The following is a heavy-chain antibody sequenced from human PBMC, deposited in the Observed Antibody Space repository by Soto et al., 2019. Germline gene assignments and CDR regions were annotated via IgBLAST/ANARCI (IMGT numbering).Heavy chain of an antibody. CDR3: ARAIKRWEVNYYFDF. D-gene: IGHD1-26*01. J-gene: IGHJ4*02. Sequence: QVVLLQSGAEVKEPGSPVRVSCQVSGSTFNNFAFSWVRQAPGHGPEWMGGIVVDSNTAEYSQRFQDRVTITADISTDTLYMELGSLTFEDTAVYYCARAIKRWEVNYYFDFWGQGTLVTVSS. V-gene: IGHV1-69*06. CDR1: GSTFNNFA. CDR2: IVVDSNTA.